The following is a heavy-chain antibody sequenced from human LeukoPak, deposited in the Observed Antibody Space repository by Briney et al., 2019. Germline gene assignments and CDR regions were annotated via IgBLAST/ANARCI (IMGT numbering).Heavy chain of an antibody. D-gene: IGHD3-9*01. CDR1: GGSISSGSYY. CDR2: IYTSGST. Sequence: SETLSFTCTVSGGSISSGSYYWSWIRQPAGKGLEWIGRIYTSGSTNYNPSLKSRVTKSVDTSKNQFSLKLSSVTAADTAVYYCARAISRYFDWSRNPDAFDIWGRGTMVTVSS. J-gene: IGHJ3*02. V-gene: IGHV4-61*02. CDR3: ARAISRYFDWSRNPDAFDI.